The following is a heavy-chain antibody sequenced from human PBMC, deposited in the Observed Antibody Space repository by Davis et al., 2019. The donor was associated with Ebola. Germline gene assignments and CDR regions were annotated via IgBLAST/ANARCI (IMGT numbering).Heavy chain of an antibody. D-gene: IGHD6-13*01. Sequence: MPSETLSLTCTVSGGSISSGDYYWSWIRQPPGKGLEWIGYIYYSGSTYYNPSLKSRVTISVDTSKNQFSLKLSSMTAADTAVYYCARGLALPGIAAAGHEYGYYYYYGMDVWGQGTTVTVSS. CDR2: IYYSGST. J-gene: IGHJ6*02. CDR3: ARGLALPGIAAAGHEYGYYYYYGMDV. V-gene: IGHV4-30-4*01. CDR1: GGSISSGDYY.